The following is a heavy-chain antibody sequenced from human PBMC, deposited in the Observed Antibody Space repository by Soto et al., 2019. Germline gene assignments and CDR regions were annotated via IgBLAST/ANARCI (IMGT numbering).Heavy chain of an antibody. D-gene: IGHD5-18*01. CDR3: AKDAEYTYGFWGQYFDY. CDR2: TSHDGDTK. CDR1: GFTFSSYG. Sequence: GESLKISCAASGFTFSSYGMHWVRQAPGKGLEWVAVTSHDGDTKYYADSVKGRFTISRDNSKNRLYLQMNSLRTEDTAVYYCAKDAEYTYGFWGQYFDYWGQGTLVTVSS. J-gene: IGHJ4*02. V-gene: IGHV3-30*18.